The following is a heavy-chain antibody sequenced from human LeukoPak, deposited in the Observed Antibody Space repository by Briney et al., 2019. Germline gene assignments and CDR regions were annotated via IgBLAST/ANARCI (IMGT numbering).Heavy chain of an antibody. Sequence: ASVKVSCKASGYTFTGYYMHWVRQAPGQGLEWMGIINPSGGSTSYAQKFQGRVTMTRDTSTSTVYMELSSLRSEDTAVYYCASGTEGVNFDIWGQGTMVTVSS. CDR3: ASGTEGVNFDI. V-gene: IGHV1-46*01. CDR2: INPSGGST. J-gene: IGHJ3*02. CDR1: GYTFTGYY. D-gene: IGHD3-16*01.